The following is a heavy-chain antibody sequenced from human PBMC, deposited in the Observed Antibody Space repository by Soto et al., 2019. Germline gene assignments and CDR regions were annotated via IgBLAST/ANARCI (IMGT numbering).Heavy chain of an antibody. CDR3: APTVVSGLN. D-gene: IGHD3-22*01. CDR1: GFTFSNYA. J-gene: IGHJ4*02. CDR2: ISGNGGGT. Sequence: GGSLRLSCAASGFTFSNYAMSWARQAPGKGLEWVSAISGNGGGTHYADSVKGRFTISRDNSKSTLYLQMSSLRAEDTAIYYCAPTVVSGLNWGQGTLVTVSS. V-gene: IGHV3-23*01.